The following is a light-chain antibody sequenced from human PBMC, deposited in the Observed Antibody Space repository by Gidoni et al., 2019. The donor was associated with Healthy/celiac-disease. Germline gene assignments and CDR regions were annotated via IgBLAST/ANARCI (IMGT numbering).Light chain of an antibody. CDR3: QQYYSYPPFT. CDR2: AAS. CDR1: QGISSY. Sequence: IRMTQSPSSFSASTGDRVTITCRASQGISSYLAWYQQKPGKAPKLLIYAASTLQSGVPSRFSGSGSGTDFTLTISCLQSEDFATYYCQQYYSYPPFTFGPGTKVDIK. V-gene: IGKV1-8*01. J-gene: IGKJ3*01.